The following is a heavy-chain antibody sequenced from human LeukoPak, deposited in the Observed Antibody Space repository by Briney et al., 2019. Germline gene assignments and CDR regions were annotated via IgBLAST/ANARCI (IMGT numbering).Heavy chain of an antibody. J-gene: IGHJ4*02. CDR3: AHRVSSGFDY. Sequence: ESGPTLVKPTQTLTLTCTFSGFSLTPGGMAVGWIRQPPGKALEWLALIYGNDDKRYSPSLKSRLTISKDTSKNQVVLTMTNMDPVDTATYYCAHRVSSGFDYWGQGTLVTVSS. CDR1: GFSLTPGGMA. D-gene: IGHD6-25*01. CDR2: IYGNDDK. V-gene: IGHV2-5*01.